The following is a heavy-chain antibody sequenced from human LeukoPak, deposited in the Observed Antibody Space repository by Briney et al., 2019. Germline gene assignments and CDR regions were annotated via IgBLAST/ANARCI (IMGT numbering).Heavy chain of an antibody. V-gene: IGHV3-48*01. D-gene: IGHD3-9*01. CDR2: ISGSSSTI. J-gene: IGHJ4*02. CDR1: GFSFSSNS. CDR3: VTNFDPDVD. Sequence: QPGGSLRLSCAASGFSFSSNSMNWVRQAPGKGLEWVSYISGSSSTIYYAHSVKGRFTISRDNAKNSLYLQMNSLRAEDTAVYYCVTNFDPDVDWGQGTLVTVSS.